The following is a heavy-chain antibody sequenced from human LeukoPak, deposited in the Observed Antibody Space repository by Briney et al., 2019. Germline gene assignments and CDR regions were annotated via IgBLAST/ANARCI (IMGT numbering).Heavy chain of an antibody. CDR2: INSDGSTT. Sequence: QPGASLRLSCAASGFTFSSYWMHWVRQAPGKGLVWFSRINSDGSTTNYADSVKGRFTISRDNAKNTLFLQMNSLRAEDTAVYYCAARYCSNGVCHFYWGQGTLVTVSS. CDR3: AARYCSNGVCHFY. D-gene: IGHD2-8*01. CDR1: GFTFSSYW. V-gene: IGHV3-74*01. J-gene: IGHJ4*02.